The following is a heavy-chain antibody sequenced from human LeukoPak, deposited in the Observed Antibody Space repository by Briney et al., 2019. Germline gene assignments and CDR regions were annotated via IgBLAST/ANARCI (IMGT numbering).Heavy chain of an antibody. V-gene: IGHV1-46*01. CDR1: GYTFTGYY. CDR3: ARQVHRITMSMDV. D-gene: IGHD3-10*02. Sequence: GASVKVSCKASGYTFTGYYMHWVRQAPGQGLEWMGIINPSGGSTSYAQKFQGRVTMTRDTSTSTVYMELSSLRSEDTAVYYCARQVHRITMSMDVWGQGTTVTVSS. CDR2: INPSGGST. J-gene: IGHJ6*02.